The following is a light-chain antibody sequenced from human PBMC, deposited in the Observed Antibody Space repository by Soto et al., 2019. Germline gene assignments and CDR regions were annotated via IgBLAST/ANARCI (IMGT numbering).Light chain of an antibody. CDR1: SSSIGTNF. V-gene: IGLV1-47*02. Sequence: QSALTQPPSASGTPGQRVSISCSGYSSSIGTNFVYWYQQLPGTAPKALIHSNNQRPSGVPDRFSGSKSGTSASLAISGLRSEDEADYYCAAWDDNLSTYVFGSGTKVTVL. CDR2: SNN. J-gene: IGLJ1*01. CDR3: AAWDDNLSTYV.